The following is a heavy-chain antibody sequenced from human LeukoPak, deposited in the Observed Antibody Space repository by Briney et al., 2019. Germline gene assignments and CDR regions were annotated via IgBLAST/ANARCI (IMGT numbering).Heavy chain of an antibody. CDR1: GFTFSTFA. Sequence: PGGSLRLSCAASGFTFSTFAMSWVRQAPGKGLEWVSLVSGSGGSTDYADSVKGRFTISRDNSKSRVYLQMNSLRAEDTAVYYCAPDLRGSAWSLDDWGQGTLVTVSS. CDR3: APDLRGSAWSLDD. CDR2: VSGSGGST. D-gene: IGHD6-13*01. V-gene: IGHV3-23*01. J-gene: IGHJ4*02.